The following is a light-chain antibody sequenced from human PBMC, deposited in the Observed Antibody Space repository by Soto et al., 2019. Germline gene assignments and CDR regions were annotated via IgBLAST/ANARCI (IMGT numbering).Light chain of an antibody. CDR1: QDINIY. Sequence: DIQMTQSPSSLSASVGDRVTITCQASQDINIYLSWYQQRPGKAPTHLISDASYLQTWVPSRFSGSGSGTDFTFTISSLQPEDIATYYCQQYDNLPITFGQGTRLGIK. J-gene: IGKJ5*01. V-gene: IGKV1-33*01. CDR2: DAS. CDR3: QQYDNLPIT.